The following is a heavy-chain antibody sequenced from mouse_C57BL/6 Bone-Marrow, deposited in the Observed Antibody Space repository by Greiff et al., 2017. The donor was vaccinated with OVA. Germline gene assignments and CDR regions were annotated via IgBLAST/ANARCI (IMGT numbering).Heavy chain of an antibody. CDR2: IYPGNGDT. J-gene: IGHJ3*01. Sequence: LQQSGAELVRPGASVTMSCKASGYTFTSYYMHWVQQTPIQGLELIGAIYPGNGDTSYNQKFKGKATLTVDKSSSTAYMQLSSLTSEDSAVYFCARGRGFADWGQGTLVTVSA. CDR1: GYTFTSYY. V-gene: IGHV1-12*01. CDR3: ARGRGFAD.